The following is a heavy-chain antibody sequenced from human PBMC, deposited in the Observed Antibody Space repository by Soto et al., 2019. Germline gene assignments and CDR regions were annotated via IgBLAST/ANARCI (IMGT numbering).Heavy chain of an antibody. Sequence: GGSLRLSCAASGFTFSSYSMNWVRQAPGKGLEWGSYISSSSSTIYYADSVKGRFTISRDNAKNSLYLQMNSLRAEDTAVYYCARDPYYYDSSGYTHYGMDVWGQGTTVTVSS. V-gene: IGHV3-48*01. D-gene: IGHD3-22*01. CDR1: GFTFSSYS. CDR2: ISSSSSTI. CDR3: ARDPYYYDSSGYTHYGMDV. J-gene: IGHJ6*02.